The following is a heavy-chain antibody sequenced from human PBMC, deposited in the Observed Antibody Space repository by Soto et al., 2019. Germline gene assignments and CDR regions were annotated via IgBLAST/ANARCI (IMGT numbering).Heavy chain of an antibody. D-gene: IGHD3-22*01. CDR1: GFTFSSYA. CDR2: ISGSGGST. CDR3: ARDSYYYDSSGYYAEGWFDP. V-gene: IGHV3-23*01. J-gene: IGHJ5*02. Sequence: PGGSLRLSCAASGFTFSSYAMSWVRQAPGKGLEWVSAISGSGGSTYYADSVKGRFTISRDNSKNTLYLQMNSLRAEDTAVYYCARDSYYYDSSGYYAEGWFDPWGQGTLVTVSS.